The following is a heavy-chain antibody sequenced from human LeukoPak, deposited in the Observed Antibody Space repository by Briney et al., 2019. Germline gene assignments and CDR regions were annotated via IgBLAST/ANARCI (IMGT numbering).Heavy chain of an antibody. CDR2: LSFDGDEK. CDR3: MRDLRVGARCDY. D-gene: IGHD1-26*01. J-gene: IGHJ4*02. Sequence: PGGSLRLSCAASGFTFGSYSMNWVRQVPGKGLQWVAVLSFDGDEKHYADSVKGRFTISRDNSKNTLYLQMNSLRAEDTAVYYCMRDLRVGARCDYWGQGTLVTVSS. CDR1: GFTFGSYS. V-gene: IGHV3-30*03.